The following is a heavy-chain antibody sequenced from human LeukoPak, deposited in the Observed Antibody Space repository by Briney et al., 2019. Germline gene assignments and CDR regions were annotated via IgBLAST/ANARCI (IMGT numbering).Heavy chain of an antibody. D-gene: IGHD2-15*01. V-gene: IGHV3-21*01. J-gene: IGHJ4*02. CDR1: GFTFSSYS. Sequence: GGSLRLSCAASGFTFSSYSMNWVRQAPGKGLEWVSSISSSSSYIYYADSVKGRFTISRDNAKNSLYLQMNSLGAEDTAVYYCARAPIVVVVAATQGDYWGQGTLVTVSS. CDR2: ISSSSSYI. CDR3: ARAPIVVVVAATQGDY.